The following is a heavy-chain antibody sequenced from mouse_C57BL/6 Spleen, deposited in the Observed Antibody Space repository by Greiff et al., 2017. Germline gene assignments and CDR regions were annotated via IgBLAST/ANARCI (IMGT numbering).Heavy chain of an antibody. CDR2: IYPGSGST. CDR3: ARSPSRGSIAPS. J-gene: IGHJ2*01. Sequence: QVQLQQPGAELVKPGASVKMSCKASGYTFTSYWITWVKQRPGQGLVWIGDIYPGSGSTNYNEKFKSKATLTVDTSSSTAYMQLSSLTSEDSAVYYCARSPSRGSIAPSWGQGTTLTVSS. D-gene: IGHD2-10*02. CDR1: GYTFTSYW. V-gene: IGHV1-55*01.